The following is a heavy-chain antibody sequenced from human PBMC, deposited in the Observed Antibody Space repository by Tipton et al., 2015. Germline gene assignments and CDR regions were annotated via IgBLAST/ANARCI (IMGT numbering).Heavy chain of an antibody. V-gene: IGHV4-34*01. CDR2: INHSGGT. CDR1: GGSFRGYY. D-gene: IGHD3-10*01. J-gene: IGHJ5*01. CDR3: ARARGRHGGWFGS. Sequence: TLSLTCAVYGGSFRGYYWTWIRQPPGKGLEWIGEINHSGGTKYNPSFKSRVTISVDTSKKQFSLKVSSVTAADTAMYYCARARGRHGGWFGSGGRASLLTVSS.